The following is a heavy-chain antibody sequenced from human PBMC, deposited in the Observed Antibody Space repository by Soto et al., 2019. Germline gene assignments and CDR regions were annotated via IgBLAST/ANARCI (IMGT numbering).Heavy chain of an antibody. Sequence: QVQLVQSGAEVKKPGSSVKVSCKASGGTFSSYAISWVRQAPGQGLEWMGGIIPIFGTANYAQKFQGRVTITADESTSTAYMELSSLRSEDTAVYYCARKAGVRGVKNYYYFDYWGQGTLVTVSS. V-gene: IGHV1-69*12. CDR3: ARKAGVRGVKNYYYFDY. D-gene: IGHD3-10*01. CDR2: IIPIFGTA. CDR1: GGTFSSYA. J-gene: IGHJ4*02.